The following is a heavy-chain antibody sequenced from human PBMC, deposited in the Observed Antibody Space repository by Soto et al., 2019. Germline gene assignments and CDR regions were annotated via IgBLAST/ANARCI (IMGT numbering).Heavy chain of an antibody. V-gene: IGHV1-69*01. J-gene: IGHJ6*02. CDR1: GGTFNTFA. CDR2: VIPLFNTP. D-gene: IGHD1-26*01. CDR3: GLASKWELLGYFYGMDV. Sequence: QVQLVQSGAEVKKPGSSAKVSCKASGGTFNTFAFTWVRQAPGQGFGWIGGVIPLFNTPDYAQKFQGRVTITADESTSTVYLELSGLSSDDTAVYFCGLASKWELLGYFYGMDVWGQGTTVIVSS.